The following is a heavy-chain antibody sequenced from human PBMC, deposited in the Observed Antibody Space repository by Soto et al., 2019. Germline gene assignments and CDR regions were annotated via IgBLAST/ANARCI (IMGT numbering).Heavy chain of an antibody. V-gene: IGHV3-30*03. Sequence: QVQLVESGGGVVQPGRSLRLSCAASGFTFSIYGMHWVRHAPGKGLEWVAMISFDGSEKYYTDSVKGRFHISRDSSKNTMYLQMDSLRVEDTAVYYCARDRRLYYSDAFDIWGQGPTVTVSS. CDR2: ISFDGSEK. D-gene: IGHD1-26*01. J-gene: IGHJ3*02. CDR3: ARDRRLYYSDAFDI. CDR1: GFTFSIYG.